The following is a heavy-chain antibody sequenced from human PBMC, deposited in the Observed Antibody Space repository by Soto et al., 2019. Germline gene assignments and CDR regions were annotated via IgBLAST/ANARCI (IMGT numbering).Heavy chain of an antibody. CDR2: IYYRGRT. CDR1: GGSISSGDYY. CDR3: ARTYGGDYFDS. J-gene: IGHJ4*02. V-gene: IGHV4-30-4*01. D-gene: IGHD2-21*01. Sequence: QVQLQESGPGLVKPSQTLSLTCTVSGGSISSGDYYWAWIRQPPGKGLEWIGHIYYRGRTYYHPSLKSRVTRSVDTAKNQFSLNLNSVTASDTAVYFCARTYGGDYFDSWGQGTLVTVSS.